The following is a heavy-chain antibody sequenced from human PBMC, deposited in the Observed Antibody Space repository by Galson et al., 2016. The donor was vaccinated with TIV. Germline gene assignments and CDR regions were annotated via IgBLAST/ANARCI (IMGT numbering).Heavy chain of an antibody. V-gene: IGHV5-51*01. CDR1: GYNFDTYW. D-gene: IGHD5/OR15-5a*01. CDR3: TRQSTRSSDF. CDR2: IYPGDSDT. Sequence: QSGAEVKKLGESLKISCKSSGYNFDTYWIVWVRQMPGKGLEWMGTIYPGDSDTRYSPSFQGQVTMSADKSINTAYLQLSSLKASDSAIYYCTRQSTRSSDFWGPGTLVSVSS. J-gene: IGHJ4*02.